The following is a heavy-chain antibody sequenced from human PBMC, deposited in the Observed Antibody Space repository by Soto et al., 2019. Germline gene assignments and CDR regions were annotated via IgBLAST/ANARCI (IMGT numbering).Heavy chain of an antibody. Sequence: GGSLRLSCAASGFTVSSNYMSWVRQAPGKGLEWVSVIYSGGSTYYADSVKGRFTISRDNSKNTLHLQMNSLRAEDTAVYYCAGSSSAGWFDPWGQGTLVTVSS. D-gene: IGHD6-6*01. V-gene: IGHV3-53*01. CDR2: IYSGGST. J-gene: IGHJ5*02. CDR3: AGSSSAGWFDP. CDR1: GFTVSSNY.